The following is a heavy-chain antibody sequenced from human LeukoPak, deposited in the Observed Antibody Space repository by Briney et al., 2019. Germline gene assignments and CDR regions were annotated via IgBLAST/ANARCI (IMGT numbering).Heavy chain of an antibody. CDR3: ARDSSTVTTPDAFDI. V-gene: IGHV3-21*01. CDR1: GFTFSSYS. Sequence: GGSLRLSCAASGFTFSSYSMNGVRQAPGKGLEWVSSISSSSSYIYYADSVKGRFTISRDNAKNSLYLQMNSLRAEDTAVYYCARDSSTVTTPDAFDIWGQGTMVTVSS. D-gene: IGHD4-17*01. J-gene: IGHJ3*02. CDR2: ISSSSSYI.